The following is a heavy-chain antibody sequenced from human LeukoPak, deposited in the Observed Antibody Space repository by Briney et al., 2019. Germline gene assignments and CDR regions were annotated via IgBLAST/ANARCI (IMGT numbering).Heavy chain of an antibody. CDR3: ARGSGWYILADAFDI. J-gene: IGHJ3*02. D-gene: IGHD6-19*01. CDR1: GFTFSSYG. Sequence: GGSLRLSCAASGFTFSSYGMHWVRQAPGKGLEWVAVISYDGSNKYYADSVKGRFTISRDNSKNTLYLQMNSLRAEDTAVYYCARGSGWYILADAFDIWGQGAMVTVSS. V-gene: IGHV3-30*03. CDR2: ISYDGSNK.